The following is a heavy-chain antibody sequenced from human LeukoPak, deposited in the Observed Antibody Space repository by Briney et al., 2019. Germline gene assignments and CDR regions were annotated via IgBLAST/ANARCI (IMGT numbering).Heavy chain of an antibody. CDR1: GFTFSNAW. J-gene: IGHJ3*02. CDR2: IKSKTDGGTT. V-gene: IGHV3-15*01. Sequence: GGSLRLSCVASGFTFSNAWMSWVRQAPGKGLEWVGRIKSKTDGGTTDYAAPVKGRFTISRDDSKNTLYLQMNSLKTEDTAVYYCAREGGYSGYADAFDIWGQGTMVTVSS. D-gene: IGHD5-12*01. CDR3: AREGGYSGYADAFDI.